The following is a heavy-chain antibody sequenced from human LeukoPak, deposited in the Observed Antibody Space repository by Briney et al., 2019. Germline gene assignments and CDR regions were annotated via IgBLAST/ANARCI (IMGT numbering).Heavy chain of an antibody. V-gene: IGHV1-18*01. J-gene: IGHJ5*02. CDR2: ISPYNGNT. CDR3: ARDPVRFLEWLLYGNWFDP. D-gene: IGHD3-3*01. CDR1: GYTFTSYG. Sequence: ASVKVSCKASGYTFTSYGISWVRQAPGQGLEWMGWISPYNGNTNYAQKLQGRVTMTTDTSTSTAYMELRSLRSDDTAVYYCARDPVRFLEWLLYGNWFDPWGQGTLVTVSS.